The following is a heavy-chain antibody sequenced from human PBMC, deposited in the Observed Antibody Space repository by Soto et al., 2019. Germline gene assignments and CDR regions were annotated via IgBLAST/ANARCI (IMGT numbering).Heavy chain of an antibody. CDR3: AKAQPRVLRFLEWSPPSMDV. V-gene: IGHV3-23*01. J-gene: IGHJ6*02. CDR1: GFTFSSYA. Sequence: GGSLRLSCAASGFTFSSYAMSWVRQAPGKGLEWVSAISGSGGSTYYADSVKGRFTISRDNSKNTLYLQMNSLRAEDTAVYYCAKAQPRVLRFLEWSPPSMDVWGQGTTVTVSS. D-gene: IGHD3-3*01. CDR2: ISGSGGST.